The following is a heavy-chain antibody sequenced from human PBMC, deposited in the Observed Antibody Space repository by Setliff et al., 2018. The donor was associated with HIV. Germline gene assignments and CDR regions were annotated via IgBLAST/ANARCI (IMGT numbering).Heavy chain of an antibody. CDR2: ITSSGSIT. CDR3: ARSHYSRGESFDY. V-gene: IGHV3-48*03. D-gene: IGHD2-21*01. J-gene: IGHJ4*02. CDR1: GFTFSRYD. Sequence: SCAASGFTFSRYDMNWVRQAPGKGLEWVSYITSSGSITYYADSVKGRFTVSRDSAQSSLYLQMSSLRAEDTAVYYCARSHYSRGESFDYWGQGTLVTVSS.